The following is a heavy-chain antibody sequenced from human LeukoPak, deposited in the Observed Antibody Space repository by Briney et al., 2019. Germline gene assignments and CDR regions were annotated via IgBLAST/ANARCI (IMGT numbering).Heavy chain of an antibody. V-gene: IGHV3-30*18. D-gene: IGHD6-13*01. CDR1: GFTFSHYG. CDR3: AKDGAGSWFGEAT. J-gene: IGHJ5*02. CDR2: ISYDGSNK. Sequence: GRSLRLSCAASGFTFSHYGMQWVRLAPGKGLEWVALISYDGSNKNYADSVKGRFTISRDNSMNTLYLQMNSLRAEDTAVYYCAKDGAGSWFGEATWGQGTLVTVSS.